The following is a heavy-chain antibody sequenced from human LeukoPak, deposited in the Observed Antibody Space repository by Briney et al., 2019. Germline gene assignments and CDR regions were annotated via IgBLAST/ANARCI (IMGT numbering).Heavy chain of an antibody. D-gene: IGHD1-14*01. CDR1: GGSISGYY. Sequence: PSETLSLTCTVSGGSISGYYWSWIRQPPGKGLEWIGYIYSSGSTNYNPSLKSRVTISEDTSKNQFSLNLTSVTAADTAVYYRARILAATAGSMDVWGRGTTVTVSS. CDR2: IYSSGST. CDR3: ARILAATAGSMDV. J-gene: IGHJ6*03. V-gene: IGHV4-59*01.